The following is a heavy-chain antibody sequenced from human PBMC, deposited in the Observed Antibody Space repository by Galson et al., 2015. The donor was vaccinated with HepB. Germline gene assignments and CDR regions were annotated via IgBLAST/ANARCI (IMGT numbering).Heavy chain of an antibody. CDR2: IYYSGST. CDR3: ARGAAPFKVAGSLYNWFDP. J-gene: IGHJ5*02. Sequence: TLSLTCTVSGGSISSSSYYWGWIRQPPGKGLEWIGSIYYSGSTYYNPSLKSQVTISVDTSKNQFSLKLSSVTAADTAVYYCARGAAPFKVAGSLYNWFDPWGQGTLVTVSS. V-gene: IGHV4-39*07. D-gene: IGHD6-19*01. CDR1: GGSISSSSYY.